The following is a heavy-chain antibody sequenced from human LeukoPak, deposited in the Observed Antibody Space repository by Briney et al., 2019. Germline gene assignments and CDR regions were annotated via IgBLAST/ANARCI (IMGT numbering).Heavy chain of an antibody. Sequence: PGGSLRLSCAASGFTFSSYGMNWVRQAPGKGLEWVSYISSSGSTIYYADSVKGRFTISRDNAKNSLYLQMNSLRAEDTAVYYCGRVGSRLLNMVRGMIDIWGQGTMVTVSS. CDR3: GRVGSRLLNMVRGMIDI. V-gene: IGHV3-48*03. J-gene: IGHJ3*02. CDR1: GFTFSSYG. CDR2: ISSSGSTI. D-gene: IGHD3-10*01.